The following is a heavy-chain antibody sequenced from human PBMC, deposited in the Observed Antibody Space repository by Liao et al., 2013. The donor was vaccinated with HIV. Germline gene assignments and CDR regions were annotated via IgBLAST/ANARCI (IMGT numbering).Heavy chain of an antibody. D-gene: IGHD3-16*01. CDR3: ARRWLKPSYYIDN. CDR2: IYPSGST. J-gene: IGHJ4*02. V-gene: IGHV4-61*02. Sequence: QVQLEESGPGLVKPSQTLPLTCTVSGASISSGSYYWSWIRQPAGKGLEWIGRIYPSGSTQVTTPSLKSRVSMSVDTSKNQFSLRLNSVTAADTAVYYCARRWLKPSYYIDNWGQGTLVTVSS. CDR1: GASISSGSYY.